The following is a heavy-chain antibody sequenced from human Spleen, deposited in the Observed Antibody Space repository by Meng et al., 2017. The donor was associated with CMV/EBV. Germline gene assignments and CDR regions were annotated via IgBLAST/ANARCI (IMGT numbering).Heavy chain of an antibody. D-gene: IGHD2-2*02. Sequence: SMKVSCKASGGTFSSYAISWVRQAPGQGLEWMGGIIPIFGTANYAQKFQGRLTITTDESTSTAYMELSSLRSEDTAVYYCARIGFCSGTSCYTGDYSSRHFDYWGQGTLVTVSS. V-gene: IGHV1-69*05. CDR3: ARIGFCSGTSCYTGDYSSRHFDY. J-gene: IGHJ4*02. CDR2: IIPIFGTA. CDR1: GGTFSSYA.